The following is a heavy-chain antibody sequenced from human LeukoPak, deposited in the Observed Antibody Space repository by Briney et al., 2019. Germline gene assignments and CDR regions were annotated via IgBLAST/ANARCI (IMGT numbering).Heavy chain of an antibody. J-gene: IGHJ2*01. CDR1: GFTFSSYS. CDR2: ISPTSSTI. Sequence: GGSLRLSCAASGFTFSSYSMNWVRQAPGKGLEWVSYISPTSSTIYYADSVKGRFTISRDNAKNSLYLQMNSLRAEDTAVYYCARDGATYNWYFDLWGRGTLVTVSS. D-gene: IGHD1-26*01. CDR3: ARDGATYNWYFDL. V-gene: IGHV3-48*04.